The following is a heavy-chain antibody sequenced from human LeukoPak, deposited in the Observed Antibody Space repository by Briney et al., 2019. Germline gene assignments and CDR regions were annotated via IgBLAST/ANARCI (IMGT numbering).Heavy chain of an antibody. V-gene: IGHV3-21*01. Sequence: PGGSLRLSCAASGFTFSGSTMNWVRQAPGKGLEWVSSISSSSNYIYYADSVKGRFTISRDNAKNSLYLQMNSLRAEDTAVYYCARIPNSANFPNWFDPWGQGTLVTVSS. CDR3: ARIPNSANFPNWFDP. CDR2: ISSSSNYI. J-gene: IGHJ5*02. D-gene: IGHD4/OR15-4a*01. CDR1: GFTFSGST.